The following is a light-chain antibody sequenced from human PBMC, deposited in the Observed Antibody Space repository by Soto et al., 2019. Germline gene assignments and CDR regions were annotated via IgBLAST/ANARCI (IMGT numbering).Light chain of an antibody. J-gene: IGLJ1*01. CDR1: SSDVGGYNY. Sequence: SALTQPASVSGSPGQSNTISCTGTSSDVGGYNYVSWYQQHPGKAPKLMIYDVSNRPSGVSNRFSGSKSGNTASLTISGLQAEDEADYYCSSYTSSSIYVFGTGTKVTVL. CDR2: DVS. V-gene: IGLV2-14*01. CDR3: SSYTSSSIYV.